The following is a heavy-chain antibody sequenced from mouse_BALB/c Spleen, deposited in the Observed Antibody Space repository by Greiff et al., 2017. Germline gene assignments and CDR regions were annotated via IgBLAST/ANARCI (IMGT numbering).Heavy chain of an antibody. CDR3: ARQKRREMDY. Sequence: DVMLVESGGGLVQPGGSLKLSCAASGFTFSSYTMSWVRQTPEKRLEWVAYISNGGGSTYYPDTVKGRFTISRDNAKNTLYLQMSSLKSEDTAMYYCARQKRREMDYWGQGTSVTVSS. V-gene: IGHV5-12-2*01. J-gene: IGHJ4*01. CDR2: ISNGGGST. CDR1: GFTFSSYT.